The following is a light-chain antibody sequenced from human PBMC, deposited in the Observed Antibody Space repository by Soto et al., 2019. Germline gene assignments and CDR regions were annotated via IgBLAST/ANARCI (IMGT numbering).Light chain of an antibody. CDR3: QQYGSSPPIT. CDR2: GAS. CDR1: QSVSGSY. V-gene: IGKV3-20*01. J-gene: IGKJ5*01. Sequence: EIVLPQPPGPLSLSPGERATLSCRASQSVSGSYLAWYQQKPGQAPRLLIYGASSRATGIPDRFSGSGSGTDFTLTISRLEPEEFAVYYCQQYGSSPPITFGQGTRLEIK.